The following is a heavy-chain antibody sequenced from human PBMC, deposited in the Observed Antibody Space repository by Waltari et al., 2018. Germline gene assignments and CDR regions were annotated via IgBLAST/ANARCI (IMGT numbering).Heavy chain of an antibody. Sequence: EVRLVESGGGLVQPGESLRLSCETSGFNFRDDWMSWVRQSPGKGLEWVANSKYDGRENYSADSVKGRFTISRDNAKHSLHLQMNSLRPGDTAVYYCVRVGAATNYFNFWGQGTLVTVSS. CDR2: SKYDGREN. J-gene: IGHJ4*02. D-gene: IGHD3-16*01. V-gene: IGHV3-7*01. CDR3: VRVGAATNYFNF. CDR1: GFNFRDDW.